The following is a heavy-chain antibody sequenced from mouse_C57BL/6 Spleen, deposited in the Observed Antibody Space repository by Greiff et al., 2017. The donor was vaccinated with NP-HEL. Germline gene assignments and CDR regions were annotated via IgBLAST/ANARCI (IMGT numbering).Heavy chain of an antibody. J-gene: IGHJ2*01. CDR1: GYTFTSYW. CDR3: ARRGNYEGYFDY. CDR2: IYPGSGST. Sequence: VQLQQPGAELVKPGASVKMSCKASGYTFTSYWITWVKQRPGQGLEWIGDIYPGSGSTNYNEKFKSKATLTVDTSSSTAYMQLSSLTSEDSAVYYCARRGNYEGYFDYWGQGTTLTVSS. V-gene: IGHV1-55*01. D-gene: IGHD2-1*01.